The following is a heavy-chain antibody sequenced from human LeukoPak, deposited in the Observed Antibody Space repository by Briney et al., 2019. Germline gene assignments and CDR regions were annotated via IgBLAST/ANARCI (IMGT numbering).Heavy chain of an antibody. CDR1: GYTFTRYA. CDR2: INTNTGNP. Sequence: VASVKVSCKASGYTFTRYAMNWVRQAPGQGLEWMGWINTNTGNPTYAQGFTGRFVFSLDTSVSTAYLQINSLKAEDTAVYYCARADSSGYYLSPTDYWGQGTLVTVSS. D-gene: IGHD3-22*01. CDR3: ARADSSGYYLSPTDY. J-gene: IGHJ4*02. V-gene: IGHV7-4-1*02.